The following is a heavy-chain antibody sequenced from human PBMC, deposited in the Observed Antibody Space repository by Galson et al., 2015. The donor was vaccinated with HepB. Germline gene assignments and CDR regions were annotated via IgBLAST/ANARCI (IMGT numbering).Heavy chain of an antibody. CDR3: ARDLGDFFWSGYYGGPGGMDV. D-gene: IGHD3-3*01. J-gene: IGHJ6*02. Sequence: SVKVSCKASGYTFTSYYMHWVRQAPGQGLEWMGIINPSGGSTSYAQKFQGRVTMTRDTSTSTVYMELSSLRSEDTAVYYCARDLGDFFWSGYYGGPGGMDVWGQGTPFTVSS. V-gene: IGHV1-46*01. CDR2: INPSGGST. CDR1: GYTFTSYY.